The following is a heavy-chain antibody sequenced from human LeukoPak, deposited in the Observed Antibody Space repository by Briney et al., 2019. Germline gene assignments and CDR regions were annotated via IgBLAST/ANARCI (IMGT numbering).Heavy chain of an antibody. CDR2: IPNDRRNN. Sequence: GGSLRLSCAASAFTFSSYGMHWVRQAPGKGLEWVAVIPNDRRNNYYAESVKGRFTISRDNSKNTLYLQMNSLRVEDTAVYYCATSRDFYDTSGYYPYYFDCWGQGTLVTVSS. J-gene: IGHJ4*02. CDR3: ATSRDFYDTSGYYPYYFDC. V-gene: IGHV3-30*03. D-gene: IGHD3-22*01. CDR1: AFTFSSYG.